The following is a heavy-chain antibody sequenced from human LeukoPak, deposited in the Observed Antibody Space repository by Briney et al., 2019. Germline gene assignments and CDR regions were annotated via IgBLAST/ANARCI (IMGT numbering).Heavy chain of an antibody. CDR1: GFTLSTYW. V-gene: IGHV3-7*01. Sequence: PGGSLRLSCVASGFTLSTYWMTWVRQAPGRGLEWVANIKQDGSEKYYVDSVKGRFSISRDNAKNSLYLQMNSLRAEDTAVYYCARDFPSTVVKFDYWGQGTLVTVSS. J-gene: IGHJ4*02. D-gene: IGHD4-23*01. CDR2: IKQDGSEK. CDR3: ARDFPSTVVKFDY.